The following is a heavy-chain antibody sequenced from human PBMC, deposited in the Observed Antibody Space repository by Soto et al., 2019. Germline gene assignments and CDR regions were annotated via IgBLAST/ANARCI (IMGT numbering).Heavy chain of an antibody. Sequence: EVQLVESGGGLVKPGGSLRLSCAASGFTFSRAWMNWVRQVPGKGLEWVALIRSEIDGETTDYAAPVQGRVTISRDDSKSTLYLQINSLQTEDTGVYYCTTDRLQSSGWLIDYWGLGTLVTVSS. J-gene: IGHJ4*02. CDR3: TTDRLQSSGWLIDY. CDR1: GFTFSRAW. D-gene: IGHD6-19*01. V-gene: IGHV3-15*07. CDR2: IRSEIDGETT.